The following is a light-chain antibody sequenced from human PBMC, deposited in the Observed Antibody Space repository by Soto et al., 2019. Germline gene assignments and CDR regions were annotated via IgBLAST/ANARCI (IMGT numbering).Light chain of an antibody. V-gene: IGKV3-15*01. CDR1: QSIRSN. J-gene: IGKJ2*01. CDR2: GAS. CDR3: QQYNNWPPYT. Sequence: EIVMTQSPATLSVSPGDRATVSCRASQSIRSNLAWYQHKPGQAPRLLIYGASTRATGIPDRFSGSGSGAEFTLTVSDLQSEDCAVYYCQQYNNWPPYTFGQGTKVEIK.